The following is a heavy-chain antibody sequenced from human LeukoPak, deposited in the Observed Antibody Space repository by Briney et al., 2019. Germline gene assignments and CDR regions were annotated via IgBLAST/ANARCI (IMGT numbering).Heavy chain of an antibody. J-gene: IGHJ5*02. V-gene: IGHV1-18*01. CDR2: ISAYNGNT. CDR1: GYTFTSYG. D-gene: IGHD6-13*01. Sequence: ASVKVSCTASGYTFTSYGISWVRQAPGQGLEWMGWISAYNGNTNYAQKLQGRVTMTTDTSTSTAYMELRSLRSDDTAVYYCAREGRYSSSLTGWFDPWGQGTLVTVSS. CDR3: AREGRYSSSLTGWFDP.